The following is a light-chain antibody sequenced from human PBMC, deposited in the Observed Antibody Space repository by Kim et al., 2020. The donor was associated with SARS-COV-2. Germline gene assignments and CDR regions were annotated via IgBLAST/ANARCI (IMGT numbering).Light chain of an antibody. CDR1: NLGNKY. J-gene: IGLJ2*01. V-gene: IGLV3-1*01. Sequence: SYELTQPPSVSVSPGQTASITCSGDNLGNKYSYWYQQRPGQSPVLVISQDTKRPSGIPERFSGSNSGDTATLTISGTQAIDEADYYCQAWDSTTVVFGGGTQLTVL. CDR2: QDT. CDR3: QAWDSTTVV.